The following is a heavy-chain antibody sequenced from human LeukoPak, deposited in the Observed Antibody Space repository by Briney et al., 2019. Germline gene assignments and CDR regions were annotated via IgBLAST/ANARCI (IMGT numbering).Heavy chain of an antibody. CDR3: ATGRSSGWSYAFDI. D-gene: IGHD6-19*01. V-gene: IGHV3-13*01. Sequence: GGSLRLSCAASGFTFSRHDMHCVRQATGKGLEWVAAIGTLSDTFYPDSLKGRFTISRENAKNSLYLQMNSLRAGDTAVYYCATGRSSGWSYAFDIWGQGTMVTVSS. J-gene: IGHJ3*02. CDR1: GFTFSRHD. CDR2: IGTLSDT.